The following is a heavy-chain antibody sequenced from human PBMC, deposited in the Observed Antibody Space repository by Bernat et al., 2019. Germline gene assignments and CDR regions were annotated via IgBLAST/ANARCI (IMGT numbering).Heavy chain of an antibody. CDR1: GYTFTSYY. D-gene: IGHD6-25*01. CDR3: ARVSRRRLRNHDWFDP. V-gene: IGHV1-46*01. Sequence: QVQLVQSGAEVKKPGASVKVSCKASGYTFTSYYMHWVRQAPGQGLEWMGIINPSGGSTSYAQKFQGRVTMTRDTSTSTVYMELSSLRSDDTAVYYCARVSRRRLRNHDWFDPWGQGTLVTVSS. J-gene: IGHJ5*02. CDR2: INPSGGST.